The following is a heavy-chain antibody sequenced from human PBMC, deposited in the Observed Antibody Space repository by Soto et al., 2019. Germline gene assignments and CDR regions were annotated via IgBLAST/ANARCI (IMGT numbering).Heavy chain of an antibody. J-gene: IGHJ6*02. CDR1: GGSISSYY. Sequence: SETLSLTCTVSGGSISSYYWSWIRQPAGKGLEWIGRIYTSGSTNYNPSLKSRVTMSVDTSKNQFSLKLSSVTAADTAVYYCARGRIAAAGGDYYYYYGMDVWGQGTTVTVSS. CDR2: IYTSGST. V-gene: IGHV4-4*07. D-gene: IGHD6-13*01. CDR3: ARGRIAAAGGDYYYYYGMDV.